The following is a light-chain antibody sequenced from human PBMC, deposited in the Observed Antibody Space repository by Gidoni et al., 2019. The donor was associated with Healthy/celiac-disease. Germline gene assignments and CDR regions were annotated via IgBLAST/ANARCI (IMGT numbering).Light chain of an antibody. V-gene: IGLV6-57*01. J-gene: IGLJ1*01. CDR3: QSYDSSKYV. CDR1: SGSIASNY. Sequence: NFMLTQPPSVSESPGKTVTISCTRSSGSIASNYVQWYQQRPGSSPTTVIYEDNQRPSGVPDRFSGSIDSSSNSASLTISGLKTEDEADYYCQSYDSSKYVFGTGTKVTVL. CDR2: EDN.